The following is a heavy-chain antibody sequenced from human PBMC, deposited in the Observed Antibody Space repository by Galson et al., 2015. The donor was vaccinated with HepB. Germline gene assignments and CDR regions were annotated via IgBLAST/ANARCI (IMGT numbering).Heavy chain of an antibody. V-gene: IGHV3-30*18. CDR2: ISHDGNNQ. CDR1: GFIFSNYA. J-gene: IGHJ4*02. CDR3: AKDSGSGTALNLIWDH. Sequence: SLRLSCAASGFIFSNYAMHWVRQAPGKGLEWVALISHDGNNQYYETSVKGRFTISRDTSKNTVFLQMNSLRSDDTGVYYCAKDSGSGTALNLIWDHWGQGTLVTVSS. D-gene: IGHD3-10*01.